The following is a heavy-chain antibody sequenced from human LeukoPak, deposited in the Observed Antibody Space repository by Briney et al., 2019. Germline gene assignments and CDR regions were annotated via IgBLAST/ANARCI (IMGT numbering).Heavy chain of an antibody. CDR2: INSDGSST. CDR3: ARDLWAVPAAILYNWFDP. D-gene: IGHD2-2*02. CDR1: GFTFSSSW. V-gene: IGHV3-74*01. J-gene: IGHJ5*02. Sequence: TGGSLRLSCAASGFTFSSSWMHWVRQPPGKGLVWVSRINSDGSSTSYADSVKGRFTISRDNAKNTLYLQMNSLRAEDTAVYYCARDLWAVPAAILYNWFDPWGQGTLVTVSS.